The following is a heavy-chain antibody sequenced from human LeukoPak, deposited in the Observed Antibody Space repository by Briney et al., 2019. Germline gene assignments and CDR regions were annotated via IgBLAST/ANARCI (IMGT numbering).Heavy chain of an antibody. Sequence: GGSLRLSCAASGFTFSSYSMNWVRQAPGKGLEWVSYISSSSSTIYYADSVKGRFTISRDNAKNSLYLQMNSLRAEDTAVYYCAKDPESGYSGYVLEPNFDYWGQGTLVTVSS. CDR3: AKDPESGYSGYVLEPNFDY. CDR1: GFTFSSYS. CDR2: ISSSSSTI. D-gene: IGHD5-12*01. V-gene: IGHV3-48*04. J-gene: IGHJ4*02.